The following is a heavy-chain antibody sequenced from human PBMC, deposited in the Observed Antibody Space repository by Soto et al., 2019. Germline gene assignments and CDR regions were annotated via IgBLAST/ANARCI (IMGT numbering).Heavy chain of an antibody. V-gene: IGHV1-69*02. CDR3: ARVPFKGDNYMDV. J-gene: IGHJ6*03. CDR2: IIPILGIA. Sequence: QVQLVQSGAEVKKPGASVQVSCKASGGTFSSYTISWVRQAPGQGLEWMGRIIPILGIANYAQKFQGRVTSTADKSTSTAYMELSSLRSEDTDVYYCARVPFKGDNYMDVWGKGTTVTVSS. CDR1: GGTFSSYT.